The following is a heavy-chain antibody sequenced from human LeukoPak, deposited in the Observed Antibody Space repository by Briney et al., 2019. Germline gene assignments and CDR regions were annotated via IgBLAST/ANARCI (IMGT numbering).Heavy chain of an antibody. CDR3: AKDRANWAIDD. Sequence: GGSLRLSCAASGFTFSSYSMNWARQAPEKGLEWVSFISSSGDSIYYADSVKGRFTVSRDNAKNSLYLQMDSLRAEDTAVYYCAKDRANWAIDDWGQGTQVTVSS. J-gene: IGHJ4*02. D-gene: IGHD3-16*01. CDR2: ISSSGDSI. V-gene: IGHV3-21*01. CDR1: GFTFSSYS.